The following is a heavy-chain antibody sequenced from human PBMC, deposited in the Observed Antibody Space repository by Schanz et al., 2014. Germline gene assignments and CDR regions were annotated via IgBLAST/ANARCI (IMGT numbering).Heavy chain of an antibody. J-gene: IGHJ4*02. CDR3: ARGLVRYFAY. V-gene: IGHV1-2*06. D-gene: IGHD2-8*02. CDR2: INPNSGAT. CDR1: GYTFTDYH. Sequence: QVQLVQSGAEVKKPGASVKVSCKSSGYTFTDYHIHWVRQAPGQALEYMGRINPNSGATIYAQNFQGRVTMTRDTSISTAYMELSRLRSDDTAVYYCARGLVRYFAYWGQGTLVTVSS.